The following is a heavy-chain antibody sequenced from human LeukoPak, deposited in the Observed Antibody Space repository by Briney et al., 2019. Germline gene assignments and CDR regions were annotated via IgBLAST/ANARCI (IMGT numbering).Heavy chain of an antibody. V-gene: IGHV4-61*01. CDR3: ARRSSSWYFDY. CDR1: GGSVSSGSYY. D-gene: IGHD6-13*01. J-gene: IGHJ4*02. CDR2: IYYSGST. Sequence: PSETLSLTCTVSGGSVSSGSYYWSWIRQPPGKGLEWIGYIYYSGSTNYNPSLKSRVTISVDTSKNQFSLKLSSVTAADTAVYYCARRSSSWYFDYWGQETLVTVSS.